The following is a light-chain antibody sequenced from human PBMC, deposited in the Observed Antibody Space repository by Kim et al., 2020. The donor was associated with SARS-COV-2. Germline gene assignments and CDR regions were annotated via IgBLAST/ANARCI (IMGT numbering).Light chain of an antibody. J-gene: IGKJ1*01. CDR2: AAS. CDR3: QQSYSTPPT. CDR1: QSISNY. V-gene: IGKV1-39*01. Sequence: DIQMTQSPSSLSASVGDRVTITCRASQSISNYFNWYQQKSGKAPRLLIYAASSLQSGVPSRFSGSGSGTDFTLIISSLQPXDFATYYCQQSYSTPPTFGQGTKVDIK.